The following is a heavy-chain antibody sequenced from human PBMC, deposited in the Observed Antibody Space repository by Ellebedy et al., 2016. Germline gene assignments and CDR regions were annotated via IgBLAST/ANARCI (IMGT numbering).Heavy chain of an antibody. J-gene: IGHJ6*02. Sequence: LSLTXAASRFTFSSYAMSWVRQAPGKGLEWVSAISGSGGSTYYADSVKGRFTISRDNSKNTLYLQMNSLRAEDTAVYYCAKDHFLAAVAADYYYYYGMDVWGQGTTVTVSS. V-gene: IGHV3-23*01. CDR1: RFTFSSYA. CDR2: ISGSGGST. CDR3: AKDHFLAAVAADYYYYYGMDV. D-gene: IGHD6-19*01.